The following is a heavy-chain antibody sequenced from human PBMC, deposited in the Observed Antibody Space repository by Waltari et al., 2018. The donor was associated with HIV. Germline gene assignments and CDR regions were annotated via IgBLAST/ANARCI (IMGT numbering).Heavy chain of an antibody. J-gene: IGHJ5*01. CDR3: GPLGYRDDS. CDR1: GFTFSSYW. D-gene: IGHD5-18*01. V-gene: IGHV3-74*01. Sequence: EVQLVESGGALVQPGGSLRLSCAASGFTFSSYWMHWVRQAPGSGLVWVSRVSPDGSTPHYADLVKGRFTISRDNAKNTVYLQMHSLRAEDTAVYYCGPLGYRDDSWGQGTLVTVSS. CDR2: VSPDGSTP.